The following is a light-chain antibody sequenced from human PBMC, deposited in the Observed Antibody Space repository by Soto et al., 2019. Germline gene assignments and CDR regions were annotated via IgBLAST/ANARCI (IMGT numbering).Light chain of an antibody. V-gene: IGKV1-39*01. CDR1: QSISSY. J-gene: IGKJ5*01. Sequence: DIQMTQCPSSLSASVVDRVTIACRASQSISSYLNWYQQKPGKDPKLLIYAASSLQSGVPSRFSGSGSGADFTLTISSLQPEDFATYYCQQSYSTLITFGQGTQLEIK. CDR3: QQSYSTLIT. CDR2: AAS.